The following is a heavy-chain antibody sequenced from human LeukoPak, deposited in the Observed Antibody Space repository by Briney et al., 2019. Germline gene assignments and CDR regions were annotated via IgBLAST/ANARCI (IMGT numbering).Heavy chain of an antibody. J-gene: IGHJ4*02. D-gene: IGHD2-15*01. Sequence: PGGSLRLSCEASGFDFSGFGMHWVRRAPGKGLEWVAFIRHNGNNKYYADSVKGRSTISRDNSKNTLYLQMNSLTTEDTAIYYCANGYCSAGSCCPFDYWGQGALITVSS. CDR2: IRHNGNNK. CDR3: ANGYCSAGSCCPFDY. V-gene: IGHV3-30*02. CDR1: GFDFSGFG.